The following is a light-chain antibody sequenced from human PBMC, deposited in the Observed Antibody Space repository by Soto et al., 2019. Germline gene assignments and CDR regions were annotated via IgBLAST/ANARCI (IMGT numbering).Light chain of an antibody. Sequence: EIVLTQTPGTLSLSPGERATLSCSASQSVSSYLSWYQQKPGQAPRLLIYGASSRATGIPDRFSGSGSGTDLTLTISRLEPEDFAVYYYQPYGSSSTWTFGPGTNVDI. J-gene: IGKJ3*01. CDR3: QPYGSSSTWT. CDR1: QSVSSY. V-gene: IGKV3-20*01. CDR2: GAS.